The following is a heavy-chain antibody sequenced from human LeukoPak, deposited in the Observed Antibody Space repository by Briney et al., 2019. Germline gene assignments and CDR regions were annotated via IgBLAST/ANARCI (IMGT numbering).Heavy chain of an antibody. D-gene: IGHD2-2*01. Sequence: SETLSLTCAVYGGSFSGYYWSWIRQPPGKGLEWIGEINHSGSTNYNPSLKSRVTISVDTSKNQFSLKLSSVTAADTAVYYCARWCVVPAAPEGGYYYYYGMDVWGQGTTVTVSS. V-gene: IGHV4-34*01. J-gene: IGHJ6*02. CDR2: INHSGST. CDR1: GGSFSGYY. CDR3: ARWCVVPAAPEGGYYYYYGMDV.